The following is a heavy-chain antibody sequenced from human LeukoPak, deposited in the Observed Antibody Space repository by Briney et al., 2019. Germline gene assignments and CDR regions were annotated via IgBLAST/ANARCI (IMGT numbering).Heavy chain of an antibody. CDR2: IYTSGST. J-gene: IGHJ3*02. D-gene: IGHD2-2*01. CDR1: GGSISSGSYY. CDR3: ARGHPAAHRAFDI. Sequence: SETLSLTCTVSGGSISSGSYYWSWIRQPAGKGLEWIGRIYTSGSTNYNPSLKSRVTISVDTSKNQFSLKLSSVTAADTAVYYCARGHPAAHRAFDIWGQGTMVTVSS. V-gene: IGHV4-61*02.